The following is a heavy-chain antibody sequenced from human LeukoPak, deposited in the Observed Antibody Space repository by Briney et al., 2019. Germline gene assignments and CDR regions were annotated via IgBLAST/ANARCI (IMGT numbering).Heavy chain of an antibody. CDR2: IIPIFGTA. CDR3: ARLNYDSSGYYYAEYFQH. Sequence: SVKVSCKASGGTFSSYAISWVRQAPGQGLEWMGRIIPIFGTANYAQKFQGRVTITTEESTSTAYMELSSLRSEDTAVYYCARLNYDSSGYYYAEYFQHWGQGTLVTVSS. CDR1: GGTFSSYA. J-gene: IGHJ1*01. D-gene: IGHD3-22*01. V-gene: IGHV1-69*05.